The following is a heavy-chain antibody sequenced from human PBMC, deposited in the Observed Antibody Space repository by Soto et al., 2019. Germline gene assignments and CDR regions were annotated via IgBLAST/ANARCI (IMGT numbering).Heavy chain of an antibody. CDR2: IHYSGST. CDR1: GDSISISSYY. V-gene: IGHV4-39*01. D-gene: IGHD2-15*01. CDR3: ASTKDETLYFDY. J-gene: IGHJ4*02. Sequence: QLQLQESGPGLVKPSETLSLTCSVSGDSISISSYYWGWVRQPPGKALEWIGSIHYSGSTHYNPSLQSRVTMSGDASKKQFSLKLGSVTAADTAMYYCASTKDETLYFDYWGQGNLVTVSS.